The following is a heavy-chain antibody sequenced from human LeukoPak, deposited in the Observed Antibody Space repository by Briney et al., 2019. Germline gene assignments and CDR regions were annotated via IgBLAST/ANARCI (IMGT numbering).Heavy chain of an antibody. D-gene: IGHD2-15*01. CDR3: ARAHCSGGSCYGYYFDY. J-gene: IGHJ4*02. V-gene: IGHV4-34*01. CDR1: GGSFSGYY. CDR2: INHSGST. Sequence: SETLSLTCAVYGGSFSGYYWSWIRQPPGKGLEWIGEINHSGSTNYNPSLKSRVTISVGTSKNQFSLKLSSVTAADTAVYYCARAHCSGGSCYGYYFDYWGQGTLVTVSS.